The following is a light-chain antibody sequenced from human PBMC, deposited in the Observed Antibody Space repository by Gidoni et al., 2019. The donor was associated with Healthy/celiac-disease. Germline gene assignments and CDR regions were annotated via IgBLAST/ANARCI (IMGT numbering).Light chain of an antibody. CDR2: AAS. CDR3: QQSYSTPRT. J-gene: IGKJ5*01. Sequence: DIQMTQSPSSLSASVGDRVTITCRASQSISSYLNWYQQKPGIAPKLLIYAASSLQSGVPSRFSGSGSGTDFTLTIISLQPEDFATYYCQQSYSTPRTFGQGTRLEIK. V-gene: IGKV1-39*01. CDR1: QSISSY.